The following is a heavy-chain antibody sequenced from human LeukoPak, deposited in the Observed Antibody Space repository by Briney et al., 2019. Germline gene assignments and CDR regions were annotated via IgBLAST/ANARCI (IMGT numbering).Heavy chain of an antibody. CDR2: MHYSGNS. J-gene: IGHJ4*02. V-gene: IGHV4-39*01. CDR3: ARLWSYGYFDY. Sequence: SETLSLTCTVSGGSISSSNYSWGWIRQPPGKGLEWIGNMHYSGNSYYKPSLKSRVTISVDTSKNQFSPKLSSVTAADTAVYYCARLWSYGYFDYWGQGTLVTVSS. CDR1: GGSISSSNYS. D-gene: IGHD5-18*01.